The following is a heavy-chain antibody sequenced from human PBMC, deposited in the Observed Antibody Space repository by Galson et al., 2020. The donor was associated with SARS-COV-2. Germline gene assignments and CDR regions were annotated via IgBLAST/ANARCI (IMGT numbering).Heavy chain of an antibody. CDR2: IKGAGSEK. D-gene: IGHD3-10*01. J-gene: IGHJ4*02. CDR1: GFTFSTYW. CDR3: ARGGTSGNVYGY. Sequence: GGSLRLSCAASGFTFSTYWMSWVRQAPGKGLEWVANIKGAGSEKYYVDSVKGRFTISRDNAKNSLYLQMNSLRAEDTAVYYCARGGTSGNVYGYWGQGTLVTVSS. V-gene: IGHV3-7*01.